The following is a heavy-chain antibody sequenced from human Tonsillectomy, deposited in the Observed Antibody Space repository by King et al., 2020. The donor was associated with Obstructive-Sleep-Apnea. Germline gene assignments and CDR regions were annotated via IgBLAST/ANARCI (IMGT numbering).Heavy chain of an antibody. J-gene: IGHJ4*02. CDR1: GGSISSFY. V-gene: IGHV4-59*01. CDR2: IYFSGST. CDR3: ARGVVATIFDY. D-gene: IGHD5-12*01. Sequence: QLQLQESGPGLVKPSETLSLTCTVSGGSISSFYWNWIRQPPGNGLEWIGYIYFSGSTNYNPALKSRVTISVDTSKNQFSLKLSSVTAADTAVYYCARGVVATIFDYWGQGTLVTVSS.